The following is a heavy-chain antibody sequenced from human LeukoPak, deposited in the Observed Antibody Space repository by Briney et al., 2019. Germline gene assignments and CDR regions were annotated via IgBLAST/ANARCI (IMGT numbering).Heavy chain of an antibody. D-gene: IGHD2-21*02. J-gene: IGHJ6*02. CDR3: AREGFEVVTAIVRVYYYGMDV. V-gene: IGHV3-23*01. CDR2: ISDSGGSR. Sequence: PGGSLRLSCEASGFXFSNQAIGWVRQASGKGLEWVSAISDSGGSRYYADSVKGRFTISRDNSKNTLYLQMNSLRAEDTAVYYCAREGFEVVTAIVRVYYYGMDVWGQGTTVTVSS. CDR1: GFXFSNQA.